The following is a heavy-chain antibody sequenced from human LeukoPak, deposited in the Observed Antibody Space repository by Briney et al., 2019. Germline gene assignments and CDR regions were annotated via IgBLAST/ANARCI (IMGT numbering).Heavy chain of an antibody. CDR1: GFTFCSYA. Sequence: GGSLRLSCAPSGFTFCSYAMSWVREAPGKGLEWVSGISDSGGTVDYADSVKGRFTISRDNSKNSLYLQMNSLRAEDTAVYYCAKKLSGSYKGFDYWGQGTLVTVSS. J-gene: IGHJ4*02. D-gene: IGHD1-26*01. CDR3: AKKLSGSYKGFDY. CDR2: ISDSGGTV. V-gene: IGHV3-23*01.